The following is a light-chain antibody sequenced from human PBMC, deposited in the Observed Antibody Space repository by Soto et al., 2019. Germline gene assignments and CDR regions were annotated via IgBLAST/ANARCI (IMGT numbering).Light chain of an antibody. CDR1: STDVGSYNY. CDR3: SSYTTTTWV. V-gene: IGLV2-14*01. CDR2: EVS. Sequence: QSVLTQPASVSGSPGQSITISCTGTSTDVGSYNYVSWYQQHPGKAPKLMISEVSNRPSGVSDRFSGSKSGNTASLTISGLQAEDEADYYCSSYTTTTWVFGGGTKLTVL. J-gene: IGLJ3*02.